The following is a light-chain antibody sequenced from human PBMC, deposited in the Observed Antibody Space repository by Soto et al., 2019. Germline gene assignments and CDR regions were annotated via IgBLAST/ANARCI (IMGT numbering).Light chain of an antibody. J-gene: IGKJ3*01. CDR1: QSITSRY. Sequence: EIVLTQSPGTLSLSPGERATLTCRASQSITSRYLAWYQQKPGQAPRLLIYGASIRASGISDRFSGSGSGTDFTLTISSLEAEDFAVYYCQHHGSSARTFTFRPGTKVDI. CDR3: QHHGSSARTFT. V-gene: IGKV3-20*01. CDR2: GAS.